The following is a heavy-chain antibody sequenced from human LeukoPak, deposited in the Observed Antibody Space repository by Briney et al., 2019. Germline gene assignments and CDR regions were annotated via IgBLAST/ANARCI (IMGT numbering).Heavy chain of an antibody. V-gene: IGHV3-21*06. Sequence: PGGALGLSFAASGFSFINYGMNWVRQAPGKGLEWVSCTDTRGRYVYYGDSVKGRFTISRDNAKNLLFLQMNSLRAEDTALYYCARGRSITLLRGVAMSDGFDIWGQGAMVAVSS. CDR3: ARGRSITLLRGVAMSDGFDI. J-gene: IGHJ3*02. D-gene: IGHD3-10*01. CDR1: GFSFINYG. CDR2: TDTRGRYV.